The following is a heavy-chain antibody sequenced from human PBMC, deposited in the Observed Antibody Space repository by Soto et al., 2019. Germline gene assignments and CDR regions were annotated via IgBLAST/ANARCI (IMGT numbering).Heavy chain of an antibody. CDR2: INPNSGGT. D-gene: IGHD2-21*02. CDR1: GYTFTGYY. Sequence: QVQLVQSGAEVKKPGASVKVSCKASGYTFTGYYMHWVRQAPGQGLEWMGWINPNSGGTNYAQKFQGWVTMTRDTAISTACMELSRLRSDDTAVYYCARAHCGGDCYSGVDYWGQGTLVTVYS. V-gene: IGHV1-2*04. J-gene: IGHJ4*02. CDR3: ARAHCGGDCYSGVDY.